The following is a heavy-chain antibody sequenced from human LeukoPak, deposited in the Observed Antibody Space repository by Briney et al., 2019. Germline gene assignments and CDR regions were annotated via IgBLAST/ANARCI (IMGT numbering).Heavy chain of an antibody. Sequence: PGWSLRLSCAASGLTFSNYGMAWVRQAPGKGLEWVPAISGSGESTYNADSVKGRFTISRDNSKNTLYLQMNRLRAEDTAVYYCAKDSRTTYDSSWLYYFDSWGQGTLVTVSS. J-gene: IGHJ4*02. D-gene: IGHD6-13*01. CDR2: ISGSGEST. CDR3: AKDSRTTYDSSWLYYFDS. CDR1: GLTFSNYG. V-gene: IGHV3-23*01.